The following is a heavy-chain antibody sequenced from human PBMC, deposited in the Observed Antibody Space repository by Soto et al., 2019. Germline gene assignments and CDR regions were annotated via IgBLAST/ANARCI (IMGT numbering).Heavy chain of an antibody. Sequence: ASVKVSCKASGGTFSSYAISWARQAPGQGLEWMGGIIPIFGTANYAQKFQGRVTITADESTSTAYMELSSLRSEDTAVYYCARGYYDSSGYSYGMDVWGQGTTVTVSS. V-gene: IGHV1-69*13. CDR2: IIPIFGTA. D-gene: IGHD3-22*01. J-gene: IGHJ6*02. CDR3: ARGYYDSSGYSYGMDV. CDR1: GGTFSSYA.